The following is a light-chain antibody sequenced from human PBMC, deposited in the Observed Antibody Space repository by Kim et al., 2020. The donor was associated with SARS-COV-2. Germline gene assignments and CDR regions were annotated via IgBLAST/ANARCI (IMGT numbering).Light chain of an antibody. V-gene: IGKV3-20*01. CDR3: LQYGSSPLT. CDR1: QSITSNY. Sequence: SPGERATLSCRASQSITSNYLAWYQQRPGQAPRLLIYGASSRATGIPDRFSGSGSGTGFTLTISRLEPEDFAVYYCLQYGSSPLTFGPGTKVDIK. CDR2: GAS. J-gene: IGKJ3*01.